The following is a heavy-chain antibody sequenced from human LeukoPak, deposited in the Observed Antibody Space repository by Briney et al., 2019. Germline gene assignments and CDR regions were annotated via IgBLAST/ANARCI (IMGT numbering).Heavy chain of an antibody. CDR3: ARKDSSWYDGNWFDP. Sequence: SETLSLTCTVSGGSISSYYWSWIRQPPGKGLEWIGYIYYSGSTNYNPSLKSRVTISVDTSKNQFSLKLSSVTAADTAVYYCARKDSSWYDGNWFDPRGQGTLVTVSS. D-gene: IGHD6-13*01. CDR2: IYYSGST. J-gene: IGHJ5*02. V-gene: IGHV4-59*01. CDR1: GGSISSYY.